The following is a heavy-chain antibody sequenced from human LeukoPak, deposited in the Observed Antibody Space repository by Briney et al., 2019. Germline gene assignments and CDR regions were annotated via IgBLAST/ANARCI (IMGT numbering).Heavy chain of an antibody. CDR3: ARDCSGGSCYGAFDI. V-gene: IGHV4-30-4*01. CDR2: IYDSGST. Sequence: SETLSLTCTVSGASIRSGDYYWSWIRQPPGKGLEWIGYIYDSGSTYYNPSLESRITISVDTSENRFSLKLSSVTATDTAVYYCARDCSGGSCYGAFDIWGRGTMVTVSS. J-gene: IGHJ3*02. CDR1: GASIRSGDYY. D-gene: IGHD2-15*01.